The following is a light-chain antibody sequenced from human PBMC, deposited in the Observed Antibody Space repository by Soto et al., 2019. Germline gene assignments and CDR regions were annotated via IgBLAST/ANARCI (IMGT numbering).Light chain of an antibody. CDR1: QTISTS. CDR2: GAS. Sequence: DLQMTQSPSSLSASVGDRVTITCRTSQTISTSLNWYQQKPGRAPKLLIFGASSLQSGVPSRFSGSGSGTDFTLTINILQPEDFATYYCQQSYSTPRTFGQGTRVEFK. J-gene: IGKJ1*01. CDR3: QQSYSTPRT. V-gene: IGKV1-39*01.